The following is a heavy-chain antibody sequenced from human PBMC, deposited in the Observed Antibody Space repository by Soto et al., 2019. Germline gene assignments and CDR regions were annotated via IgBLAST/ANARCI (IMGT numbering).Heavy chain of an antibody. CDR1: GGSLSGYY. V-gene: IGHV4-34*01. CDR2: INHSGRT. J-gene: IGHJ2*01. CDR3: ARDAMRYCSGGSCYSVWYFDL. D-gene: IGHD2-15*01. Sequence: QVQLQQWGAGLLKPSETLSLTCAVYGGSLSGYYWSWIRQPPGKGLEWIGEINHSGRTNYNPSLKSRVTISVDTSKNQFSLKLSSVTAADTAVYYCARDAMRYCSGGSCYSVWYFDLWGRGTLVTVSS.